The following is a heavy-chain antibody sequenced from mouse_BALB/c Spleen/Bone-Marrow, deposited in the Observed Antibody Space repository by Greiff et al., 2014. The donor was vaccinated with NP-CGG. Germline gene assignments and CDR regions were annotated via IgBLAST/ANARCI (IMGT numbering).Heavy chain of an antibody. Sequence: QVQLQQPGAELVRPGTSVKVSCKASGYAFTNYWIEWIKQRPGQGLEWIGVINSGSGGINYNEKFKGKATLTADKSSSTAYMQLSSLTSDDSAVYFCARELVRGMDYWGQGTSVTVSS. D-gene: IGHD1-1*01. CDR1: GYAFTNYW. CDR3: ARELVRGMDY. V-gene: IGHV1-54*01. CDR2: INSGSGGI. J-gene: IGHJ4*01.